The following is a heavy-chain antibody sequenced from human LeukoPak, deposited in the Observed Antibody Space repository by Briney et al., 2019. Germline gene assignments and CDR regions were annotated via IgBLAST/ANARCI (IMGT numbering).Heavy chain of an antibody. CDR3: AAEVGYCSGGSCYSAYYYGMDV. CDR1: GFTFTSSA. CDR2: IVVGSGNT. J-gene: IGHJ6*02. V-gene: IGHV1-58*02. Sequence: SVKVSCKASGFTFTSSAMQWVRQARGQRLEWIGWIVVGSGNTNYAQKFQERVTITRDSATSTAYMELSSLRSADTAVYSCAAEVGYCSGGSCYSAYYYGMDVWGQGTTVTVSS. D-gene: IGHD2-15*01.